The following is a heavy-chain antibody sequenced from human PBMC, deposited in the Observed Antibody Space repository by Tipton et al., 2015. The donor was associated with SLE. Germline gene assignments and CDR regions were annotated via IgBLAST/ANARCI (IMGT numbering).Heavy chain of an antibody. CDR3: ARHAHNGGHGY. J-gene: IGHJ4*02. CDR2: INQSGNT. CDR1: GGSLSGGYY. D-gene: IGHD3-16*01. Sequence: TLSLTCVVDGGSLSGGYYWNWIRQPPGKGLEWIGEINQSGNTNYNPSLKSRVTISVDTSKSQFSLKLTSVTAADTAVYYCARHAHNGGHGYWGQGTLVTVSS. V-gene: IGHV4-34*01.